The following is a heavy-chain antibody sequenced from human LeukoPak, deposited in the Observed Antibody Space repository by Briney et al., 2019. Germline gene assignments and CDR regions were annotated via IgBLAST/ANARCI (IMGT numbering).Heavy chain of an antibody. CDR3: ARSAGDYFFRAFDI. Sequence: PSETLSLTCAVYGGSFSNYYWSWIRQPPGKGLEWIGEINHSGSTNYNPSLKSRVTISVDTSKNQFSLKLSSVTAADTAVYYCARSAGDYFFRAFDIWGQGTMVTVSS. D-gene: IGHD4-17*01. V-gene: IGHV4-34*01. CDR2: INHSGST. J-gene: IGHJ3*02. CDR1: GGSFSNYY.